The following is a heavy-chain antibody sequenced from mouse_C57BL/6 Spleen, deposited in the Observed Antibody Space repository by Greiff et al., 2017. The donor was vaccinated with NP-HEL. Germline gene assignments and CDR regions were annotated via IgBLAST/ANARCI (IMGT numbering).Heavy chain of an antibody. CDR1: GYSITSGYY. D-gene: IGHD1-1*01. J-gene: IGHJ4*01. V-gene: IGHV3-6*01. Sequence: ESGPGLVKPSQSLSLTCSVTGYSITSGYYWNWIRQFPGNKLEWMGYISYDGSNNYNPSLKNRISITRDTSKNQFFLKLNSVTTEDTATYYCARDGGSSPMDYWGQGTSVTVSS. CDR2: ISYDGSN. CDR3: ARDGGSSPMDY.